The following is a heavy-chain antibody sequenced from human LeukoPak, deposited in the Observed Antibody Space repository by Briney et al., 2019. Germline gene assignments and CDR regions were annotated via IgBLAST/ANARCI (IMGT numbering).Heavy chain of an antibody. CDR2: ISYDENNQ. CDR3: AKDTSARRGSLNG. Sequence: GGSLRLSCAASGFTFSSYGMHWVRQAPGKGLEWVAVISYDENNQYYADSVKGRFTISRDNSKNTLYLQMNSLRAEDTAVYYCAKDTSARRGSLNGWGQGTLVTVSS. D-gene: IGHD3-16*02. V-gene: IGHV3-30*18. CDR1: GFTFSSYG. J-gene: IGHJ4*02.